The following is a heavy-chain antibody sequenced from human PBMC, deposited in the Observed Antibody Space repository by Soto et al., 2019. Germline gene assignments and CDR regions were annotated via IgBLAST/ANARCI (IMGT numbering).Heavy chain of an antibody. CDR1: GFSLSNAKMG. J-gene: IGHJ5*02. V-gene: IGHV2-26*01. CDR3: ARISVSDYAARKNNWFDR. D-gene: IGHD4-17*01. Sequence: QVTLKESGPVLVKPTETLTLTCTVSGFSLSNAKMGVSWIRQPPGKALEWLAHLFSDDAKSYSTSLKSRLSVSQDASKNQLVLTMTNMDPLDTATYYCARISVSDYAARKNNWFDRWGQGTLVPVSS. CDR2: LFSDDAK.